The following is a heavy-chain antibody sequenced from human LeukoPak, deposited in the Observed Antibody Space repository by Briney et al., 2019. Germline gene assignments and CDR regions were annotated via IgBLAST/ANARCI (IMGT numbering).Heavy chain of an antibody. CDR2: ISSSSSTI. J-gene: IGHJ4*02. Sequence: PGGSLRLSCAASGFTFSSYSMNWVRQAPGKGLEWVSYISSSSSTIYYADSVRGRFSISRDNAKNSMYLEMNSLRAEDTAVYFCARDRGWQQFDYWGQGTLVTVSA. CDR1: GFTFSSYS. CDR3: ARDRGWQQFDY. D-gene: IGHD5-24*01. V-gene: IGHV3-48*04.